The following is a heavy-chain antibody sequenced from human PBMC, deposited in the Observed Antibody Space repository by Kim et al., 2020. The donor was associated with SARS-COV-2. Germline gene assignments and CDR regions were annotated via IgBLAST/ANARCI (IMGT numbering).Heavy chain of an antibody. J-gene: IGHJ6*02. D-gene: IGHD5-12*01. Sequence: PSLKSRVTISVATSKNQFSLELSSGAAADTAVYYCARDRERYSKWEGGMDVWGQGTTVTVSS. V-gene: IGHV4-39*07. CDR3: ARDRERYSKWEGGMDV.